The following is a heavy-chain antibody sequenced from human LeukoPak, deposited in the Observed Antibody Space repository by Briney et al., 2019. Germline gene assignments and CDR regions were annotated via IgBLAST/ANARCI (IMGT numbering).Heavy chain of an antibody. J-gene: IGHJ4*02. CDR1: GGTFSSYA. CDR3: ASVGVVVTAAFDY. CDR2: INPNSGGT. D-gene: IGHD2-21*02. Sequence: GSSVKVSCKASGGTFSSYAISWVRQAPGQGLEWMGWINPNSGGTNYAQKFQGRVTMTRDTSISTAYMELSRLRSDDTAVYYCASVGVVVTAAFDYWGQGTLVTVSS. V-gene: IGHV1-2*02.